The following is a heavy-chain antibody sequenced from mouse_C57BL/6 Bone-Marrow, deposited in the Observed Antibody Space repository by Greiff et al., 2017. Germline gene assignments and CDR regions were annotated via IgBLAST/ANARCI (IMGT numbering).Heavy chain of an antibody. V-gene: IGHV5-4*01. Sequence: EVQLVESGGGLVKPGGSLTLSCAASGFTFSSYAMSWVRQTPEKRLEWVATISDGGSYTYYPDNVKGRFTISRDNDKNNLYLQMSHLKSEDTAMYYCARGLLPYAMDYWGQGTSVTVSS. CDR2: ISDGGSYT. CDR3: ARGLLPYAMDY. J-gene: IGHJ4*01. D-gene: IGHD2-3*01. CDR1: GFTFSSYA.